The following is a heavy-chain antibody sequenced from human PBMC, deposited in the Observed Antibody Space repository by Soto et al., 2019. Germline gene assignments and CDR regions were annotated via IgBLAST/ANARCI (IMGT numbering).Heavy chain of an antibody. CDR1: GFTFSDYY. V-gene: IGHV3-11*06. D-gene: IGHD3-3*01. CDR2: ISSSSSYT. J-gene: IGHJ6*02. Sequence: GGSLRLYCAASGFTFSDYYLSWIRQAPGKGLEWVSYISSSSSYTNYADSVKGRFTISRDNAKNSLYLQMDSLRAEDTAVYYCARDLGGTITIFGTSYGMDVWGQGTTVTVSS. CDR3: ARDLGGTITIFGTSYGMDV.